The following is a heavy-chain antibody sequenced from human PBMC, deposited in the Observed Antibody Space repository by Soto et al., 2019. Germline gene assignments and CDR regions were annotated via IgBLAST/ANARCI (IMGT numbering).Heavy chain of an antibody. CDR2: IYHSGSA. D-gene: IGHD6-13*01. J-gene: IGHJ4*02. V-gene: IGHV4-30-2*01. CDR3: ARGATAGTGLFDH. Sequence: SETLSLTCAVSGDSISSGGYSWSWIRQPPGKGLEWIGYIYHSGSAHYNPSLKSRVTISVDRSKNQFSLDLSSVTAADTAVYYCARGATAGTGLFDHWGQGTLVTVSS. CDR1: GDSISSGGYS.